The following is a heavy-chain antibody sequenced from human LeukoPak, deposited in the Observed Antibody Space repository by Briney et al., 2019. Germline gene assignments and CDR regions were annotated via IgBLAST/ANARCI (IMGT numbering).Heavy chain of an antibody. CDR2: ISGGGDTT. J-gene: IGHJ4*02. Sequence: GGSLRLSCAASGSTFSSYAMSWVRQAPGKGLEWVSRISGGGDTTHYADSVKGRFTISRDNSKNTLYLQMNSLRAEDTAVYYCARDRSGWYGGPSKYWGQGTLVTVSS. V-gene: IGHV3-23*01. CDR1: GSTFSSYA. CDR3: ARDRSGWYGGPSKY. D-gene: IGHD6-19*01.